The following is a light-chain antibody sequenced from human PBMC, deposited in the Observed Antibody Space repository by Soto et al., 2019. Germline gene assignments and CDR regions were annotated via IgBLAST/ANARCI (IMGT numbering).Light chain of an antibody. V-gene: IGKV1-5*03. CDR2: KAS. CDR1: QSISSW. CDR3: QQYYSSSLT. J-gene: IGKJ4*01. Sequence: DIQMTQSPSTLSACLGDRVTITCRASQSISSWLAWYQQKPGKAPKLLIYKASSLESGVPSRFSGSGSGTEFTLTISSLQPDDFVTYYCQQYYSSSLTFGGGTRVEIK.